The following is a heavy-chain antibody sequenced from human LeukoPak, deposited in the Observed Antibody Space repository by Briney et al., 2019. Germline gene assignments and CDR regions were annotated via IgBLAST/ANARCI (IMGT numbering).Heavy chain of an antibody. Sequence: SETLSLTCTVSGGSISSYYWSWIRQPAGKGLEWIGRIYTSGSTNYDPSLKTRVTMSVNTSKNQFSLKLSSVTAADTAVYYCAPNVGYCSGGSCYPVDYWGQGTLVTVSS. CDR2: IYTSGST. J-gene: IGHJ4*02. CDR3: APNVGYCSGGSCYPVDY. CDR1: GGSISSYY. D-gene: IGHD2-15*01. V-gene: IGHV4-4*07.